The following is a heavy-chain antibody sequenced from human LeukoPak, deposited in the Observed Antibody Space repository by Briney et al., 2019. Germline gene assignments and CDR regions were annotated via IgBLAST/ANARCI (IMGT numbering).Heavy chain of an antibody. J-gene: IGHJ5*02. CDR2: IHHSGNS. D-gene: IGHD7-27*01. Sequence: SETLSLTCTVSGASVTDYYWSWIQQSPGKGLEWISYIHHSGNSDYNPSLRSRVTTSLDTSKNQFSLNLISVTAAGTAVYYCTRGHWGLQSWSQGTLVTVSS. CDR1: GASVTDYY. V-gene: IGHV4-59*02. CDR3: TRGHWGLQS.